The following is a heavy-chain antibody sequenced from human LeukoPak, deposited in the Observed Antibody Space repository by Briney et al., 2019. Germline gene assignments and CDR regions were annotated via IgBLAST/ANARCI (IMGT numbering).Heavy chain of an antibody. CDR2: ISSSGSTI. V-gene: IGHV3-48*03. CDR3: ARDKEDYYGSGSYFAAFDC. CDR1: GFTFSSYE. Sequence: GGSLRLSCAASGFTFSSYEMNWVRQAPGKGLEWVSYISSSGSTIYYADSVKGRFTISRDNAKNSLYLQMNSLRAEDTAVYYCARDKEDYYGSGSYFAAFDCWGQGTLVTVSS. J-gene: IGHJ4*02. D-gene: IGHD3-10*01.